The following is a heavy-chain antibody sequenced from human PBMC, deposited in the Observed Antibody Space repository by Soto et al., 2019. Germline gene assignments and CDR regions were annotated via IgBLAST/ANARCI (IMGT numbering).Heavy chain of an antibody. J-gene: IGHJ6*02. CDR2: IYYSGST. V-gene: IGHV4-59*01. CDR1: GGSISSYY. CDR3: AREYSSRGGMDV. Sequence: SETLSLTCTVSGGSISSYYWSWIRQPPGKGLEWIGYIYYSGSTNYNPSLKSRVTISVDTSKNQFSLKLSSVTAADTAVYYCAREYSSRGGMDVWGQGPTVTVSS. D-gene: IGHD6-13*01.